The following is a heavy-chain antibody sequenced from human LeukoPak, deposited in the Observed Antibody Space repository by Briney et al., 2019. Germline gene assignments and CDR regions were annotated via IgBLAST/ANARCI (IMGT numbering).Heavy chain of an antibody. V-gene: IGHV4-34*01. CDR3: ASCSEGVGVDRTNNWFDP. D-gene: IGHD3-3*01. Sequence: PSETLSLTCAVYGGSFSGYYWSWIRQPPGKGLEWIGEINHSGSTNYNPSLKSRVTISVDTSKNQFSLKLSSVTAADTAVYYCASCSEGVGVDRTNNWFDPWGQGTLVTVSS. CDR1: GGSFSGYY. J-gene: IGHJ5*02. CDR2: INHSGST.